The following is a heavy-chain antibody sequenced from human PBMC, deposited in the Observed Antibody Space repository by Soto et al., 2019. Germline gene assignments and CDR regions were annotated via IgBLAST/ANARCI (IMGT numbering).Heavy chain of an antibody. CDR2: MIPIVGIT. J-gene: IGHJ2*01. V-gene: IGHV1-69*08. CDR1: GGTFSSYT. D-gene: IGHD4-17*01. Sequence: QVQLVQSGAEVKKPGSSVKVSCKASGGTFSSYTISWVRQAHGQGLEWMGRMIPIVGITNYAQKFQGRVTITADKSTSTAYMELSSLSSEDTAVYYCARDTSYGDPSYCYFDLWGRGTLVTVSS. CDR3: ARDTSYGDPSYCYFDL.